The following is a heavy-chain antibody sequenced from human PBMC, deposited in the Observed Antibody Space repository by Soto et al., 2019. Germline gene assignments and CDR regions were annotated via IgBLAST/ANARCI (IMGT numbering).Heavy chain of an antibody. CDR2: IDWDGDT. D-gene: IGHD3-3*01. J-gene: IGHJ4*02. Sequence: SGPTLVNPTQTLTLTCTLSGFSLTTRSMCVSWIRQSPGKALEWLALIDWDGDTYYSTSLKTGLTISRDTSTNQVVLTMTNLDPADTATYFCARSLNYDFWTGYFFDFWGQGALVTVSS. CDR1: GFSLTTRSMC. CDR3: ARSLNYDFWTGYFFDF. V-gene: IGHV2-70*01.